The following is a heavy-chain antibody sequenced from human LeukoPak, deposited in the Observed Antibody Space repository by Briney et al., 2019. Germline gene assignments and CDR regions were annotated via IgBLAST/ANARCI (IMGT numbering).Heavy chain of an antibody. D-gene: IGHD6-13*01. CDR1: GGSISYYY. Sequence: SETLSLTCTVSGGSISYYYWSWIRQPPGKGLEWIGYIYYSGSTSYNPSLKSRVTISVDTSKNQFSLKLNSVTAADTAVYYCASQSSSWYRGSAFDIWGQGTMVTVSS. V-gene: IGHV4-59*01. CDR2: IYYSGST. CDR3: ASQSSSWYRGSAFDI. J-gene: IGHJ3*02.